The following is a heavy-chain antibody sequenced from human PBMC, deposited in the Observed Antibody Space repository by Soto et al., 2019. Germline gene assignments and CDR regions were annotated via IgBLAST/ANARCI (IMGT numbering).Heavy chain of an antibody. Sequence: PGGSLRLSCAASGFTFGSNWMSWVRQAPGKGLEWMANIKRDGSEKYYVDSVKGRFTISRDNAKNTLYLQMNSLRADDTAVYYCASLEWESSGYADYWGQGTQVTVSS. D-gene: IGHD5-12*01. CDR2: IKRDGSEK. V-gene: IGHV3-7*03. J-gene: IGHJ4*02. CDR3: ASLEWESSGYADY. CDR1: GFTFGSNW.